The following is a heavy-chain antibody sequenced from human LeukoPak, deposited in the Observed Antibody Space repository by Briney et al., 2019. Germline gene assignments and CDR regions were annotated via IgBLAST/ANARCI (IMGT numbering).Heavy chain of an antibody. V-gene: IGHV3-23*01. CDR1: GFTFRNYA. J-gene: IGHJ4*02. CDR3: ATTNYADYTFEY. Sequence: GGSLRLSCAASGFTFRNYAMSWVRQAPGKGLEWVSVISGSDGTTYYADSVKGRFTISRDNSKNTLSLQMNSLRAEDTAVYYCATTNYADYTFEYWGQGTLVTVSS. CDR2: ISGSDGTT. D-gene: IGHD4-17*01.